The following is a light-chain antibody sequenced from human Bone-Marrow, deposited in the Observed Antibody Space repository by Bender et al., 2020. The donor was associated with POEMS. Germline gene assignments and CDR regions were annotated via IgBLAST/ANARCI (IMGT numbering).Light chain of an antibody. V-gene: IGLV2-14*03. CDR2: DVS. CDR1: SSDVGGSNI. Sequence: QSALTQPASVSGSPGQSITISCSGTSSDVGGSNIVSWYQHHPGRAPQVMIYDVSNRPSGVSNRFSGSKSGNTASLTISGLQAEDEADYYCSSYSSSTTRLFGTGTKVTVL. CDR3: SSYSSSTTRL. J-gene: IGLJ1*01.